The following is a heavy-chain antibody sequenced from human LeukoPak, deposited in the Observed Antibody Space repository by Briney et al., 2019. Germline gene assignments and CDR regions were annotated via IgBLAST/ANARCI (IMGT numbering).Heavy chain of an antibody. Sequence: SETLSLTCTVSGGSISSYYWSWTRQPPGKGLEWIGYIYYSGSTNYIPSLKSRVTISVDTSKNQFSLKLSSVTAADTAVYYCARDDSSGYYDYWGQGTLVTVSS. V-gene: IGHV4-59*01. CDR3: ARDDSSGYYDY. CDR2: IYYSGST. CDR1: GGSISSYY. D-gene: IGHD3-22*01. J-gene: IGHJ4*02.